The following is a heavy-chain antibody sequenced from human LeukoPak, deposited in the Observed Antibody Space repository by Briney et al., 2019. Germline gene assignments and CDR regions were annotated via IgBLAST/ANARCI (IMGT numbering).Heavy chain of an antibody. CDR2: ISSSGSDK. Sequence: PGGSLRLSCAASGFPFSDQEMNWVRQAPGKGLEWVSYISSSGSDKYYPDSVKGRFTISRDNAKNSLYLQMNSLRAEDTAVYYCARRTSGAFAIWGQGTKVTVSS. V-gene: IGHV3-48*03. J-gene: IGHJ3*02. CDR3: ARRTSGAFAI. CDR1: GFPFSDQE.